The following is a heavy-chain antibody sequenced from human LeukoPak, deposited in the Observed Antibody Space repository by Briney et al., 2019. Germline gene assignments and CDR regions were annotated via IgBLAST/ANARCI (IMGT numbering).Heavy chain of an antibody. V-gene: IGHV3-48*03. Sequence: QSGGSLRLSCAASGFTFSSYEMKWVRQAPGKGLEWVSYISSSGTTIYYADSVKGRFTISRDNAKNSLYLQMNSLRAEDTAVYSCARRYCSSTSCLIDYWGQGTLVTVSS. D-gene: IGHD2-2*01. J-gene: IGHJ4*02. CDR1: GFTFSSYE. CDR3: ARRYCSSTSCLIDY. CDR2: ISSSGTTI.